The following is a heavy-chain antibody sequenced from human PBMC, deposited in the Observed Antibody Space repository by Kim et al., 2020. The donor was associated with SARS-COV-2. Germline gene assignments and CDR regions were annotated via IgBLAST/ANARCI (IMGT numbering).Heavy chain of an antibody. Sequence: YNGNTNYAQKPQGRVTMTTDTSTRTAYMEVRGRRSDDTAVYYCARDFDYWGQGTLVTVSS. CDR2: YNGNT. J-gene: IGHJ4*02. V-gene: IGHV1-18*01. CDR3: ARDFDY.